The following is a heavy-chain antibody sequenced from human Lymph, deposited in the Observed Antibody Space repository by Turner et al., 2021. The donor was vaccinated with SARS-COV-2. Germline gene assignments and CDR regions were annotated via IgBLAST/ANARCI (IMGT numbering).Heavy chain of an antibody. CDR1: GFTFSSHG. D-gene: IGHD1-26*01. CDR3: AREGVVGATSGLDY. Sequence: QVQLVESGGGVVQPGRSLRLSGAASGFTFSSHGMHWVRQAPGKVLEWVAVIWYDGSNKYHADSVKGRFTISRDNSKNTLYLQMNSLRAEDTAVYYCAREGVVGATSGLDYWGQGTLVTVSS. J-gene: IGHJ4*02. V-gene: IGHV3-33*01. CDR2: IWYDGSNK.